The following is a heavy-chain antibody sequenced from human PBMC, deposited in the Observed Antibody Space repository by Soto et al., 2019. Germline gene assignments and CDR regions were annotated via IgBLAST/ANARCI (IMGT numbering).Heavy chain of an antibody. D-gene: IGHD6-13*01. V-gene: IGHV3-33*01. J-gene: IGHJ4*02. CDR2: IWYDGSNK. CDR3: ARDSSSWYDY. Sequence: LSLTCAASGFTFSSYGMHWVRQAPGKGLEWVAVIWYDGSNKYYADSVKGRFTISRDNSKNTLNLQMNSLRAEDTAVYYCARDSSSWYDYWGQGTLVTVSS. CDR1: GFTFSSYG.